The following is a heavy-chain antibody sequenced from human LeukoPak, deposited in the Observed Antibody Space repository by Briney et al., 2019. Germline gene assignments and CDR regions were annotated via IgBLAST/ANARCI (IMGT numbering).Heavy chain of an antibody. CDR1: GFTFSSYS. CDR2: IKQDGSEK. J-gene: IGHJ4*02. V-gene: IGHV3-7*04. Sequence: GGSLRLSCAASGFTFSSYSVIWARQAPGKGLEWVANIKQDGSEKYYVDSVKGRFTISRDNAKKSLYLQMNSLRAEGTAVYYCARETEMANLDYWGQGTLVTVSS. CDR3: ARETEMANLDY. D-gene: IGHD5-24*01.